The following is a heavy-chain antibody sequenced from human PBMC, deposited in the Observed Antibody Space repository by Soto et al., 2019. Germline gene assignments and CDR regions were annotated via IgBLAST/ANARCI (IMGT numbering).Heavy chain of an antibody. D-gene: IGHD2-15*01. CDR3: ASGGGGVAVVAARYNAFAI. V-gene: IGHV3-21*01. CDR1: GFTFSSYS. CDR2: ISSSSSYI. J-gene: IGHJ3*02. Sequence: EVKLVESGGGLVKPGGSLRRSCAASGFTFSSYSMNWVRQAPGKGLEWVSSISSSSSYIYYADSVKGRFTISIDNAKNSPSLQINSLTAEDTAVYYCASGGGGVAVVAARYNAFAIGGHGTIVTVSS.